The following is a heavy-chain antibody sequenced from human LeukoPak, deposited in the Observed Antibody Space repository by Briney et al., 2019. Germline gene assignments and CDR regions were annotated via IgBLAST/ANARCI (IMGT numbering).Heavy chain of an antibody. CDR2: INHSGST. CDR1: GGSFSGYY. CDR3: ARVNSGYEMYYFDY. V-gene: IGHV4-34*01. Sequence: SETLSLTCAVYGGSFSGYYWTWIRQPPGKGLEWIGEINHSGSTNYNPSLKSRVTISVDRSKNQFSLKLSSVTAADTAVYYCARVNSGYEMYYFDYWGQGTLVTVSS. J-gene: IGHJ4*02. D-gene: IGHD5-12*01.